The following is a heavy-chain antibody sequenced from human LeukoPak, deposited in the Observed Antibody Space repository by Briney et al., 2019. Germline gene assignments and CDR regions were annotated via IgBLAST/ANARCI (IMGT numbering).Heavy chain of an antibody. CDR1: GFTFSSYS. D-gene: IGHD3-10*01. CDR3: AREGYYYGSGSSYYYYGMDV. V-gene: IGHV3-21*01. J-gene: IGHJ6*02. CDR2: ISSSSSYI. Sequence: GGSLRLSCAASGFTFSSYSMNWVRQAPGKGLEWVSSISSSSSYIYYADSVKGRFTISRDNANNSLYLQMNSLRAEDTAVYYCAREGYYYGSGSSYYYYGMDVWGQGTTVTVSS.